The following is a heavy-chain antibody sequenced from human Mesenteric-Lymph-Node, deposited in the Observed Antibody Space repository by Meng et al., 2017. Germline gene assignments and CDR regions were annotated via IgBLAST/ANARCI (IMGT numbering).Heavy chain of an antibody. Sequence: ASVKVSCKASGYTFTSYAMHWVRQAPGQRLEWMGWINAGNGNTNYAQKLQGRVTMTTDTSTSTAYMELRSLRSDDTAVYYCARDTPEELELLEDYYGMDVWGQGTTVTVSS. J-gene: IGHJ6*02. V-gene: IGHV1-3*01. CDR2: INAGNGNT. CDR3: ARDTPEELELLEDYYGMDV. CDR1: GYTFTSYA. D-gene: IGHD1-7*01.